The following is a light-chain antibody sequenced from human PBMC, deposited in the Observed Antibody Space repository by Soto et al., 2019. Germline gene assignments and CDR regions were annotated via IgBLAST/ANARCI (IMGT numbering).Light chain of an antibody. CDR3: QKYNSAPHT. J-gene: IGKJ1*01. CDR1: QGISNY. CDR2: AAS. Sequence: DIQMTQSPSSLSASVGDRVTITCRASQGISNYLAWYQQKPGKVPKLLIYAASTLQSGVPSRFSGSGSGTDFTLTISSLQPDDVANYYYQKYNSAPHTFGQGTKVEIK. V-gene: IGKV1-27*01.